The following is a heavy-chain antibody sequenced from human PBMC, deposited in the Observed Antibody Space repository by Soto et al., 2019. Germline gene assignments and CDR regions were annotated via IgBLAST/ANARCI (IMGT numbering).Heavy chain of an antibody. CDR2: ISYDGSNK. Sequence: QVQLVESGGGVVQPGRSLRLSCAASGFTFSSYGMHWVRQAPGKGLEWVAVISYDGSNKYYADSVKGRFTISRDNSKNTLYLHMNSLRAEDTAVYYCAKAKDDIVVVPAAITSPPRNYGMDVWGQGTTVTVSS. CDR3: AKAKDDIVVVPAAITSPPRNYGMDV. V-gene: IGHV3-30*18. D-gene: IGHD2-2*02. J-gene: IGHJ6*02. CDR1: GFTFSSYG.